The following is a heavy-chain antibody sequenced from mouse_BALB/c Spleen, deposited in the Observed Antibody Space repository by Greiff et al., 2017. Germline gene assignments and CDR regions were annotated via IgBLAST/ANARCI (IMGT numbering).Heavy chain of an antibody. CDR3: ARYRYDAWFAY. Sequence: EVQVVESGGGLVKPGGSLKLSCAASGFTFSSYAMSWVRQTPEKRLEWVASISSGGSTYYPDSVKGRFTISRDNARNILYLQMSSLRSEDTAMYYCARYRYDAWFAYWGQGTLVTVSA. CDR2: ISSGGST. V-gene: IGHV5-6-5*01. D-gene: IGHD2-14*01. J-gene: IGHJ3*01. CDR1: GFTFSSYA.